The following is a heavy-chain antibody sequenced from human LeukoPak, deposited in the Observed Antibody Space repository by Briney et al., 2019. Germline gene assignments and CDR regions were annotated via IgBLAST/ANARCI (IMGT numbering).Heavy chain of an antibody. D-gene: IGHD3-16*01. J-gene: IGHJ6*02. CDR2: ISSSGIYI. V-gene: IGHV3-21*01. CDR3: ARVGAHSYGMDV. Sequence: KAGGSLRLSCVASGFSFSSYGMNWVRQAPGKGLEWVSFISSSGIYIYYADSVKGRFTISRDNAKNSLHLQMNSLRAEDTAEYYCARVGAHSYGMDVWGQGTTVTVSS. CDR1: GFSFSSYG.